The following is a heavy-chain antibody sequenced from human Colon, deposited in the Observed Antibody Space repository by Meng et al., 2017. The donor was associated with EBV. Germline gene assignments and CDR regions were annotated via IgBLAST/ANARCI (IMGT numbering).Heavy chain of an antibody. Sequence: QVPVVQSGSELKNPGASVKVSCKASGYTFTNYYMHWVRQAPGQGLEWMGVINPSGGSTNYAQKFQGRVTMTSDTSTTTVYMDLSSLRSEDTAVYYCARVSKGGSYRFDPWGQGTLVTVSS. CDR1: GYTFTNYY. D-gene: IGHD1-26*01. CDR3: ARVSKGGSYRFDP. CDR2: INPSGGST. J-gene: IGHJ5*02. V-gene: IGHV1-46*03.